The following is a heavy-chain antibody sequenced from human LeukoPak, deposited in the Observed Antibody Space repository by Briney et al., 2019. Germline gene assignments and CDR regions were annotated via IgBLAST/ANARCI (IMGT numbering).Heavy chain of an antibody. V-gene: IGHV3-66*01. J-gene: IGHJ6*02. Sequence: PGGSLRLSCAASGFTVSSNYMSWVRQAPGKGLELVSVIYSGGSTYYANSVKGRFTISRDNSKNTLYLQMNNLRAEDTAVYYCARDQLDILTGSPRYGMDVWGQGTTVTVSS. D-gene: IGHD3-9*01. CDR1: GFTVSSNY. CDR3: ARDQLDILTGSPRYGMDV. CDR2: IYSGGST.